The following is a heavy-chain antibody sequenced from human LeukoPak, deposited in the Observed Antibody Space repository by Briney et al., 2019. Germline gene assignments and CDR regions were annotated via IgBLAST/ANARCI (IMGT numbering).Heavy chain of an antibody. CDR2: IGIAGDT. J-gene: IGHJ4*02. CDR3: ARGNILTGYDC. CDR1: GFTFSSYD. Sequence: QPGGSLRLSCAASGFTFSSYDMHWVRQATGKGLEWVSAIGIAGDTYYSGSMKGRFTISRENAKNFLYLQMNSLRAGDTAVYYCARGNILTGYDCWGQGTLVTVSS. V-gene: IGHV3-13*04. D-gene: IGHD3-9*01.